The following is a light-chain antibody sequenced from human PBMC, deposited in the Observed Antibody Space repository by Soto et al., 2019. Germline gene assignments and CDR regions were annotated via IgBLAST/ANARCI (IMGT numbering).Light chain of an antibody. V-gene: IGLV2-8*01. CDR3: VSFAGGTYV. CDR2: DVN. CDR1: SSDVGAYIF. J-gene: IGLJ1*01. Sequence: QSVLTQPPSASGSPGQSVTISCTGTSSDVGAYIFVSWYQQHPGKAPKLMVYDVNRRPPGVPDRFFGSKSVNTASLTVSGLQAEDEADYYCVSFAGGTYVFGTGTKLTVL.